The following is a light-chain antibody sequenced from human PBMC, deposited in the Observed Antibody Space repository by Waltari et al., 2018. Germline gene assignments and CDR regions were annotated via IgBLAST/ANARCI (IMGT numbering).Light chain of an antibody. CDR3: QQCYNTPLT. CDR1: QSINSY. V-gene: IGKV1-39*01. J-gene: IGKJ4*01. Sequence: DIQMTQSPSSLSASIVDRITITCRASQSINSYLSWYQQKPGKATKLRINGACNLQSGATSRFSGRGYGTEFTLSINNLQTHNSATYLCQQCYNTPLTFGGGTKVEIK. CDR2: GAC.